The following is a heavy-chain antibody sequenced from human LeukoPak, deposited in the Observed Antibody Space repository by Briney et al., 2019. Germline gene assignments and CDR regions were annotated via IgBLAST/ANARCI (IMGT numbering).Heavy chain of an antibody. CDR1: GFTFSSYW. V-gene: IGHV3-7*03. CDR2: IKQDGSEK. J-gene: IGHJ4*02. Sequence: GGSLRLSCAASGFTFSSYWMSWVRQAPGKGLEWVANIKQDGSEKYYVDSVKGRFTISRDNAKNSLYLQMNSLRAEDTAVYYCARAGGSYYPTPFDYWGQGTLVTVSS. CDR3: ARAGGSYYPTPFDY. D-gene: IGHD1-26*01.